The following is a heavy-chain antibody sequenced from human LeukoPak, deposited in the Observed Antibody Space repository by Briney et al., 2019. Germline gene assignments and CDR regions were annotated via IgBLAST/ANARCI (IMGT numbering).Heavy chain of an antibody. V-gene: IGHV3-11*04. D-gene: IGHD6-13*01. CDR3: ARGRQYIAAAGGPDY. J-gene: IGHJ4*02. Sequence: GGTLRLSCAASGFTFSDYYVSWIPQAPGKGLEGVSYISSSGSTIYYADSVKGRFTISRDNAKNSLYLQMNSLRAEDTAVYYCARGRQYIAAAGGPDYWGQGTLVTVSS. CDR1: GFTFSDYY. CDR2: ISSSGSTI.